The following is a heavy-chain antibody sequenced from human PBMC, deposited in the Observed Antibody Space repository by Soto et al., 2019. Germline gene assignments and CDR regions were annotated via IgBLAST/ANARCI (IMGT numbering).Heavy chain of an antibody. CDR2: INHSGST. CDR1: GGSFSGYY. Sequence: SETLSLTCAVYGGSFSGYYWSWIRQPPGKGLEWIGEINHSGSTNYNPSLKSRVTISVDTSKNQFSLKLSSVTAADTAVYYCARGLYNWNYYFDYWGQGTLVTVSS. V-gene: IGHV4-34*01. D-gene: IGHD1-7*01. J-gene: IGHJ4*02. CDR3: ARGLYNWNYYFDY.